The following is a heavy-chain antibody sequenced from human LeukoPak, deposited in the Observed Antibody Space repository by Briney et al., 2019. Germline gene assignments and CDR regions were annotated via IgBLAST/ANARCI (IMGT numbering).Heavy chain of an antibody. Sequence: GGSLRLSCAASGFTFSNYIMHWVRQAPGKGLDWVAVILENGSNQYYADSVKGRFTISRDNSKNTLFLQMNSLRAEDTAVYYCAKETTLRTYYDILTGYYGPNNFDYWGQGTLVTVSS. CDR2: ILENGSNQ. V-gene: IGHV3-30*04. CDR3: AKETTLRTYYDILTGYYGPNNFDY. CDR1: GFTFSNYI. J-gene: IGHJ4*02. D-gene: IGHD3-9*01.